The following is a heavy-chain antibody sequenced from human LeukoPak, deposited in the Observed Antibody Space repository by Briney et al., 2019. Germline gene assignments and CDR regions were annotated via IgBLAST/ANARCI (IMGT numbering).Heavy chain of an antibody. Sequence: SETLSLTCAVSGGSISSGGYSWSWIWQPPGKGLEWIGYIYHSGSTYYNPSLKSRVTISVDRSKNQFSLKLSSVTAADTAVYYCARVYRLVVFDYWGQGTLVTVSS. CDR3: ARVYRLVVFDY. CDR1: GGSISSGGYS. V-gene: IGHV4-30-2*01. D-gene: IGHD2-15*01. CDR2: IYHSGST. J-gene: IGHJ4*02.